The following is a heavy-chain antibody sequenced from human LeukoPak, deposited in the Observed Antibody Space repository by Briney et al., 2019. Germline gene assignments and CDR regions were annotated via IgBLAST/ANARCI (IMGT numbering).Heavy chain of an antibody. Sequence: GGSLRLSCAASGFTFSSYAMSWVRQAPGKGLERVSAISGSGGSTYYADSVKGRFTISRDNSKNTLYLQMNSLRAEDTAVYYCASLRYCNGGSCYPNTYFDYWGQGTLVTVSS. J-gene: IGHJ4*02. V-gene: IGHV3-23*01. CDR2: ISGSGGST. D-gene: IGHD2-15*01. CDR3: ASLRYCNGGSCYPNTYFDY. CDR1: GFTFSSYA.